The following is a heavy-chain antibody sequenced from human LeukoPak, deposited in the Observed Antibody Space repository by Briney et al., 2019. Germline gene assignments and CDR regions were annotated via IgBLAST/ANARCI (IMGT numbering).Heavy chain of an antibody. CDR3: ARSAPGGSYFPSSWFDP. D-gene: IGHD1-26*01. V-gene: IGHV4-61*02. CDR1: GGSISSGSYY. J-gene: IGHJ5*02. CDR2: IYTSGST. Sequence: PSETLSLTCTVSGGSISSGSYYWSWIRQPAGKGLEWIGRIYTSGSTNYNPSLKSRVTISVDTSKNQFSLKLSSVTAADTAVYYCARSAPGGSYFPSSWFDPWGQGTLVTVSS.